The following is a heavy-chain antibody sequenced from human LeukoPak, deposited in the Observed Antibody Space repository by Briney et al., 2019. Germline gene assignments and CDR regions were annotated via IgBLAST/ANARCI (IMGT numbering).Heavy chain of an antibody. V-gene: IGHV3-53*01. CDR1: GFTVSSNY. CDR3: AKEGGRYYDSSGNY. CDR2: IYSGGST. J-gene: IGHJ4*02. D-gene: IGHD3-22*01. Sequence: GGSLRLSCAASGFTVSSNYMSWVRQAPGKGLEWVSVIYSGGSTYYADSVKGRFTISRDNSKNTLYLQMNSLRAEDTAVFYCAKEGGRYYDSSGNYWGQGALVTVSS.